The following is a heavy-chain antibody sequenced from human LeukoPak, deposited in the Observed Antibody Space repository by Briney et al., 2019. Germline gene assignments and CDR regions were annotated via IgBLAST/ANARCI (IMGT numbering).Heavy chain of an antibody. D-gene: IGHD7-27*01. CDR3: ARAPDVYWGLDY. J-gene: IGHJ4*02. CDR1: GGSISSYY. Sequence: SETLSLTCTVSGGSISSYYWSWIRQPPGKGLEWIGYIYYSGSTNYNPSLKSRVTISVDTSKNQFSLKLSSVTAADTAVYYCARAPDVYWGLDYWGQGTLVTVSS. CDR2: IYYSGST. V-gene: IGHV4-59*01.